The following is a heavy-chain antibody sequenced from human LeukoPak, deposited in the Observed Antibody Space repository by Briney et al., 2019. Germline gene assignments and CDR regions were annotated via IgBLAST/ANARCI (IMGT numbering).Heavy chain of an antibody. J-gene: IGHJ5*02. V-gene: IGHV4-59*08. Sequence: PSETLSLTCTVSGGSISSYYWGWIRQPPGKGLEWIGYIYYSGSTNYNPSLKSRVTISVDTSKNQFSLKLSSVTAADTAVYYCARGRYCSSTSCLNWFDPWGQGTLVTVSS. CDR3: ARGRYCSSTSCLNWFDP. D-gene: IGHD2-2*01. CDR2: IYYSGST. CDR1: GGSISSYY.